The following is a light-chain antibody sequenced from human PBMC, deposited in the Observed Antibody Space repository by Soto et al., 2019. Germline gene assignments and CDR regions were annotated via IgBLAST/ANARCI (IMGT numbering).Light chain of an antibody. CDR1: QSMSTW. CDR2: KAS. CDR3: QQYNSYSWT. V-gene: IGKV1-5*03. J-gene: IGKJ1*01. Sequence: DIQMTQSPSTLSASVGDRVTITCRASQSMSTWLAWYQQKPGKAPKLLIYKASSLESGVPSRFSGSGSGTEFTLTISSLQPDDCATYYCQQYNSYSWTFGQGTKVEIK.